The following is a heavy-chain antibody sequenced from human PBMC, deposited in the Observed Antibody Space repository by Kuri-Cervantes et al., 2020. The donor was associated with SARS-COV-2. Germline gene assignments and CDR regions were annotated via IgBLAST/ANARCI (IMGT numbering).Heavy chain of an antibody. CDR3: ASGGANKGWGY. CDR1: GFTFNKYA. Sequence: LSLTCPASGFTFNKYAMSWVRQAPGKGLEWVSGISGSGDRTHYGDAVEGRFTISRDNAKNSLYLQMNSLRAEDTAVYYCASGGANKGWGYWGQGTLVTVSS. CDR2: ISGSGDRT. D-gene: IGHD1-26*01. J-gene: IGHJ4*02. V-gene: IGHV3-23*01.